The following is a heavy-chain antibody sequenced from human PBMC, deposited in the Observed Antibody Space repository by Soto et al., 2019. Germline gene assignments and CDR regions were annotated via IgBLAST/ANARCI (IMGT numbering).Heavy chain of an antibody. Sequence: SETLSLTCTVSGGSISSYYWSWIRQPPGKGLEWIGYTYYSGSTNYNPSLKSRVTISVDTSKNQFSLKLSSVTAADTAVYYCATRTYYYGSGSYYGGYYFDYWGQGTLVTVS. CDR1: GGSISSYY. CDR2: TYYSGST. CDR3: ATRTYYYGSGSYYGGYYFDY. V-gene: IGHV4-59*08. D-gene: IGHD3-10*01. J-gene: IGHJ4*02.